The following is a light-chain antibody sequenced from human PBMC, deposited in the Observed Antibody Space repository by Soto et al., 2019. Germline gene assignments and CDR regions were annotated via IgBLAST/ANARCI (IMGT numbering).Light chain of an antibody. CDR3: CSYAGDYFYV. V-gene: IGLV2-11*01. CDR1: SSDVGGYNY. Sequence: VLTHRRSVSRSPGQSVTIPCTGTSSDVGGYNYVSWYQQHPGKAPKLTIYDVSKRPSGVPDRFSGSKSGNTASLGMSGIQAVDEADYYCCSYAGDYFYVFGTGTKVTVL. J-gene: IGLJ1*01. CDR2: DVS.